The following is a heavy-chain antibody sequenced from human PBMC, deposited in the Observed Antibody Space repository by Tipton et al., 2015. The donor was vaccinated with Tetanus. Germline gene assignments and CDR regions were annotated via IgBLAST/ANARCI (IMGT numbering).Heavy chain of an antibody. D-gene: IGHD3-16*02. V-gene: IGHV3-53*01. CDR3: ARDYPDFDY. CDR1: GFSFGNYV. CDR2: TYGDGST. Sequence: SLRLSCTVSGFSFGNYVMNWVRQAPGKGPEWVSLTYGDGSTYYADSVKGRFTISRDNSKNTLYLQMSNLRAEDTAVYYCARDYPDFDYWGQGTLVTVSS. J-gene: IGHJ4*02.